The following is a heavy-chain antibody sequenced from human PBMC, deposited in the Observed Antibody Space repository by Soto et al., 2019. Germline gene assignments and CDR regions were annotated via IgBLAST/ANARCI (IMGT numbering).Heavy chain of an antibody. Sequence: SETLSLSCIVSGGSISRYYWRWIRQPPGKGLDWIGYIYYSGSTNYNPSLKSRVTISVGTSKNQFSIKLSSVTAADTAVYYCARDSGFWSGYPGVIGYYGMDVWGQGTTVTVSS. CDR1: GGSISRYY. V-gene: IGHV4-59*01. CDR2: IYYSGST. J-gene: IGHJ6*02. CDR3: ARDSGFWSGYPGVIGYYGMDV. D-gene: IGHD3-3*01.